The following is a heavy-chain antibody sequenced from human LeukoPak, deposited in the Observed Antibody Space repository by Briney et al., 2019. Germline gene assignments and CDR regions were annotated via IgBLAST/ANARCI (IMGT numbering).Heavy chain of an antibody. CDR2: IIPIFGIT. V-gene: IGHV1-69*04. Sequence: SVKVCCKASGGTFSSYAISWVRQAPGQGLEWMGRIIPIFGITNYAQKFQGRVTITADKSTSTAYMELSSRRSEDTAVYYCARAPGGYCSSTSCPPFHYGMDVWGQGTTVTVSS. CDR3: ARAPGGYCSSTSCPPFHYGMDV. CDR1: GGTFSSYA. D-gene: IGHD2-2*03. J-gene: IGHJ6*02.